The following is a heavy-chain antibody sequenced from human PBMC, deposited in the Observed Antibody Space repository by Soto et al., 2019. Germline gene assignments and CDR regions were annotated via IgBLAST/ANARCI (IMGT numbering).Heavy chain of an antibody. V-gene: IGHV1-69*13. Sequence: SVKVSCKASGGTFSSYAISWVRQAPGQGLEWMGGIIPIFGTANYAQKFQGRVTITADESTSTAYMELSSLRSEDTAVYYCAIPGIAAAGMYTYGMDVWGQGTTVTVSS. CDR3: AIPGIAAAGMYTYGMDV. CDR1: GGTFSSYA. CDR2: IIPIFGTA. D-gene: IGHD6-13*01. J-gene: IGHJ6*02.